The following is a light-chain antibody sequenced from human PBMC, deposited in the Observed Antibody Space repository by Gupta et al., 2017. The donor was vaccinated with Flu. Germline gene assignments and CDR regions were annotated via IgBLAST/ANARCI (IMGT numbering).Light chain of an antibody. CDR2: KAS. J-gene: IGKJ1*01. V-gene: IGKV1-5*03. CDR3: HQYDSYPWT. Sequence: DIQMTQSPSTLSASVGDRVTITCRASQTISSWLAWYQQRPGKAPNLLIFKASSLQSGAPSRFSGSGSGTEFTLTINSLQPDDVATYYCHQYDSYPWTFGQGTKVEIK. CDR1: QTISSW.